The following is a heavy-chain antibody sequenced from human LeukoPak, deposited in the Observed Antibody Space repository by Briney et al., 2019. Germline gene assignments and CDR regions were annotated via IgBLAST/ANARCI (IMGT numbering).Heavy chain of an antibody. CDR3: ARNTAMVYDAFDI. J-gene: IGHJ3*02. V-gene: IGHV4-59*01. CDR1: GGSISSYY. CDR2: IYYSGST. D-gene: IGHD5-18*01. Sequence: SETLSLTCTVSGGSISSYYWSWIRQPPGKGLEWIGYIYYSGSTNYNPSLKSRVTISVDTSKNQFSLRLSSVTAADTAVYYCARNTAMVYDAFDIWGQGTVVTVSS.